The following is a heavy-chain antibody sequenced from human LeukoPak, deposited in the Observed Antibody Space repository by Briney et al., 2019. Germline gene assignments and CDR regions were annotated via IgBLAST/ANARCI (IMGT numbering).Heavy chain of an antibody. CDR2: MNPNSGNT. J-gene: IGHJ4*02. D-gene: IGHD3-10*01. CDR3: ARGSSVFGITKYDY. V-gene: IGHV1-8*01. CDR1: GYTFTSYD. Sequence: ASVKVSCKASGYTFTSYDINWVRQATGQGLEWMGWMNPNSGNTGYAQKFQGRVTMTRNTSISTAYMDLSSLRSEDTAVYYCARGSSVFGITKYDYWGQGTLVTVSS.